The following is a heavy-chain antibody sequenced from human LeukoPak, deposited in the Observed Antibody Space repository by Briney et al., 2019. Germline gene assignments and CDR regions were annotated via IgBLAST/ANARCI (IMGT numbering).Heavy chain of an antibody. J-gene: IGHJ3*02. CDR2: INPNSGGT. CDR3: ARVRATAMVYYAFDI. V-gene: IGHV1-2*02. D-gene: IGHD5-18*01. CDR1: GYTFTGYY. Sequence: GASVKVSCKASGYTFTGYYMHWVRQAPRQRLEWMGWINPNSGGTNYAQKFQGRVTMTRDTSISTAYMELSRLRSDDTAVYYCARVRATAMVYYAFDIWGQGTMVTVSS.